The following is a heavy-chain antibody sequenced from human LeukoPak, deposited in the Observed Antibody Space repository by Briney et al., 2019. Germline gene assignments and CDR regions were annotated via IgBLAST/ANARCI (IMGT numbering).Heavy chain of an antibody. Sequence: ASVKVSCKVSGYTLTELSMHWVRQAPGKGLEWMGGFDPEDGETIYAQKFQGRVTMTKDTSTDTAYMELSSLRSEDTAVYYCATAARPIVVVPAAGFDGMDVWGQGTTVTVSS. CDR1: GYTLTELS. CDR2: FDPEDGET. CDR3: ATAARPIVVVPAAGFDGMDV. V-gene: IGHV1-24*01. D-gene: IGHD2-2*01. J-gene: IGHJ6*02.